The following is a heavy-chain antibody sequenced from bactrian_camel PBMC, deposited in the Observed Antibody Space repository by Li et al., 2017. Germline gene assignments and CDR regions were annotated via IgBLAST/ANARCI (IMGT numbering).Heavy chain of an antibody. CDR2: ITSDGVST. J-gene: IGHJ7*01. CDR1: GFTFSSYY. D-gene: IGHD6*01. Sequence: VQLVESGGGSVQAGGSLRLSCAASGFTFSSYYMSWVRQASGKGLEWVSTITSDGVSTYYADSVKGQFTISRDNAKNTVYLQMNSLKPEDTALYYCATIVQRGVAGRIYYGMDYWGKGTQVTVS. V-gene: IGHV3S40*01.